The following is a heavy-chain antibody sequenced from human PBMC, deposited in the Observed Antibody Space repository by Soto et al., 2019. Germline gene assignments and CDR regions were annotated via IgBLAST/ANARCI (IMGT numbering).Heavy chain of an antibody. D-gene: IGHD5-18*01. CDR3: AKDRRDGYTTCSRCYGVDV. Sequence: VGSLRLSCEASGFNFCAYGRHWFLQAPGKGLEGVAVISHDGTKTYYSDSVKGRFTVSRDNSKNMLYVQMVSLRPDDTAVYSCAKDRRDGYTTCSRCYGVDVWGQGTTVTVSS. J-gene: IGHJ6*02. CDR1: GFNFCAYG. V-gene: IGHV3-30*18. CDR2: ISHDGTKT.